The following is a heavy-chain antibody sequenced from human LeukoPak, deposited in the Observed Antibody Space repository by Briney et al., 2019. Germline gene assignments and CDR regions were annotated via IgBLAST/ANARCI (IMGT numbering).Heavy chain of an antibody. CDR1: GDSVSSNSAA. D-gene: IGHD5-12*01. Sequence: SQTLSLTCAISGDSVSSNSAAWNWIRQSPSRGLEWLGRTYYRSKWYNDYAVSVKSRITINPDTSKNQFSLQLNSVTPEDTAVYYCARALGGYDEVAEYYYYYGMDVWGQGTTVTVSS. CDR2: TYYRSKWYN. V-gene: IGHV6-1*01. CDR3: ARALGGYDEVAEYYYYYGMDV. J-gene: IGHJ6*02.